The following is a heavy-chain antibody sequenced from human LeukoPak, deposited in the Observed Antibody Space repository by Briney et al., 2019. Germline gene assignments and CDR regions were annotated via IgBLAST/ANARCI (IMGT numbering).Heavy chain of an antibody. CDR2: INHSGST. CDR1: GGSFIGYY. Sequence: SETLSLTCAVYGGSFIGYYWSWIRQPPGKGLEWIGEINHSGSTNYNPSLKSRVTISVDTSKNQFSLKLSSVTAADTAVYYCARRPSRRGAFDIWGQGTMVTVSS. D-gene: IGHD6-13*01. CDR3: ARRPSRRGAFDI. J-gene: IGHJ3*02. V-gene: IGHV4-34*01.